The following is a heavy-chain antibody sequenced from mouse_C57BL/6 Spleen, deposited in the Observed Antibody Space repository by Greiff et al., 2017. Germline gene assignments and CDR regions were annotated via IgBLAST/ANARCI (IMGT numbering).Heavy chain of an antibody. CDR3: ARSVDYPYYFDY. V-gene: IGHV1-64*01. J-gene: IGHJ2*01. CDR2: IHPNSGST. CDR1: GYTFTSYW. Sequence: VQLQQPGAELVKPGASVKLSCKASGYTFTSYWMHWVKQRPGQGLEWIGMIHPNSGSTNYNEKFKSKATLTVDKSSSTAYMQLSSLTSEDSAVYYCARSVDYPYYFDYWGQGTTLTVSS. D-gene: IGHD2-4*01.